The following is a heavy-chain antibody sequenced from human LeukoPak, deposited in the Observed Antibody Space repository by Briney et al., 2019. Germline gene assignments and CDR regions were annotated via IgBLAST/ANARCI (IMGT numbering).Heavy chain of an antibody. V-gene: IGHV3-23*01. CDR1: GFTFSSHA. CDR3: AKGVFFGSYLDY. D-gene: IGHD3-10*01. CDR2: ISGSGGNT. Sequence: GGSLRLSCVASGFTFSSHAMDWVRQAPGKGLEWVSAISGSGGNTYYADSVKGRFTISRDHSKTTLFLQMNSLRAEDTAIYYCAKGVFFGSYLDYWGQGTLVTVSS. J-gene: IGHJ4*02.